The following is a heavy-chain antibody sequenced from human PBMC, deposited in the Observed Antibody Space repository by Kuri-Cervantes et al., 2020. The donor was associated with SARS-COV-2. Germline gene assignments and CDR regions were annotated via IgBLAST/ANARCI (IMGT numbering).Heavy chain of an antibody. Sequence: SGPTLVKPTQTLTLTCTFSGFSLSTSGEGVAWIRLPPGKALEWLALIYWNDHKRYSPSLENRLTITKDTSKNQVVVTMTNMDPLDTATYYRARASEYSISATLFDYWGHGTLVTVSS. V-gene: IGHV2-5*01. CDR1: GFSLSTSGEG. CDR3: ARASEYSISATLFDY. J-gene: IGHJ4*01. D-gene: IGHD5-18*01. CDR2: IYWNDHK.